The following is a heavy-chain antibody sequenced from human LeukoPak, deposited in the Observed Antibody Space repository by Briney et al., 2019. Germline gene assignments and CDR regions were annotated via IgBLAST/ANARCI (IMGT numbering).Heavy chain of an antibody. CDR3: ARGSNYYGSGSAYYYYMDV. CDR2: IYTSGIT. D-gene: IGHD3-10*01. V-gene: IGHV4-61*02. CDR1: GGCISSGSYY. J-gene: IGHJ6*03. Sequence: SETLSLXCTVSGGCISSGSYYWSWIRQPAGKGLEWIGRIYTSGITNYNPSLKGRVTMSVDTSKNQFSLKLSSVTAADTAVYYCARGSNYYGSGSAYYYYMDVWGKGSTVTVSS.